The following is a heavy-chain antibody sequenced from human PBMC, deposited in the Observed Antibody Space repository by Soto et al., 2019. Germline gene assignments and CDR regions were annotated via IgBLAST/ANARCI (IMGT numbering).Heavy chain of an antibody. CDR2: IYYSGST. CDR3: ARVPYCSGGSCYFDY. J-gene: IGHJ4*02. D-gene: IGHD2-15*01. Sequence: SETLSLTCTVSGGSISSGGYYWSWIRQHPGKGLEWIGYIYYSGSTYYNPSLKSRVTISVDTSKNQFSLKLSSVTAADTAVYYCARVPYCSGGSCYFDYWGQGTLVTVSS. CDR1: GGSISSGGYY. V-gene: IGHV4-31*03.